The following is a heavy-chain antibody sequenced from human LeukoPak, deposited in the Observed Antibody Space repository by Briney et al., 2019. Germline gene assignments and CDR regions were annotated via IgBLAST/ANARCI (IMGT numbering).Heavy chain of an antibody. J-gene: IGHJ5*02. D-gene: IGHD4-17*01. Sequence: SETLSLTCAVYGGSFSGYYWSWIRQPPGKGLEWIGEINHSGSTNYNPSLKSRVTISVDTSKNQFSLKLSSVTAADTAVYYCAIGAVTLNWFDPWGQGTLVTVSS. V-gene: IGHV4-34*01. CDR1: GGSFSGYY. CDR3: AIGAVTLNWFDP. CDR2: INHSGST.